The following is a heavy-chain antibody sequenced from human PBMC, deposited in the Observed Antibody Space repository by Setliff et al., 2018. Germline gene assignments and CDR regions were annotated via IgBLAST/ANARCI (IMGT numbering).Heavy chain of an antibody. D-gene: IGHD7-27*01. CDR3: ARVTNWGLDLRFDP. CDR1: GDSISSYY. V-gene: IGHV4-59*01. Sequence: SETLSLTCTVSGDSISSYYWSWVRQPPGKGLEWIGYIYYSGSTNYNPSLKSRVTMSVATFENHFSLKLNSSTAADTAVYYCARVTNWGLDLRFDPWGQGILVTVSS. J-gene: IGHJ5*02. CDR2: IYYSGST.